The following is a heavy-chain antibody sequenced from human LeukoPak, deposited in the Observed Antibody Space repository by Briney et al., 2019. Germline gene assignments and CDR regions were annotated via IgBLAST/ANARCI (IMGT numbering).Heavy chain of an antibody. J-gene: IGHJ4*02. Sequence: VRSLRLSCAASGFTLSRSSMHWVRPATRKGLEFVSSISRSGGNTYYAKSVKGRFTISRDTSKNTLYLQVGSLRVEDMAVYYCARVGDRSGNGYSHWGQGTLVTVSS. CDR2: ISRSGGNT. CDR1: GFTLSRSS. CDR3: ARVGDRSGNGYSH. D-gene: IGHD2-2*03. V-gene: IGHV3-64*01.